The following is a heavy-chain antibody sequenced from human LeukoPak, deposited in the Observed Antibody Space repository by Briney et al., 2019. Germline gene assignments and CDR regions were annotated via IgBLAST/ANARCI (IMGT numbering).Heavy chain of an antibody. CDR3: TRDYANARDY. CDR1: GFTFSNAW. Sequence: PGGSLRLSCAASGFTFSNAWMTWVRQAPGKGLEWVASINEDGSTEWYVDSVKGRFIVSRDNAKNSLYLQVSSLRVDDTAIYYCTRDYANARDYWGQGILVTVSS. CDR2: INEDGSTE. J-gene: IGHJ4*02. V-gene: IGHV3-7*01. D-gene: IGHD2-2*01.